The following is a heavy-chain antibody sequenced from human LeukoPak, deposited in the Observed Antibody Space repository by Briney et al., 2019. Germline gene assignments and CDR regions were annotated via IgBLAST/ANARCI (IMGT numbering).Heavy chain of an antibody. CDR2: INDRGTGT. V-gene: IGHV3-23*01. CDR3: AKGLKTTVGPYMGYHYYMDV. D-gene: IGHD1-1*01. Sequence: GGSLRLSCAASGFTFSKFALSWARQAPGKGLEWVSTINDRGTGTYYADSVKGRFTISRDNSKNTLSLQMNSLRAEDTAVYYCAKGLKTTVGPYMGYHYYMDVWGKGTTVTVSS. J-gene: IGHJ6*03. CDR1: GFTFSKFA.